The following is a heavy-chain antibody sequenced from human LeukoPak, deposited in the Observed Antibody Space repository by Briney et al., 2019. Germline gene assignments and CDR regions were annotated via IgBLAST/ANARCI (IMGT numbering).Heavy chain of an antibody. V-gene: IGHV4-59*08. J-gene: IGHJ4*02. D-gene: IGHD3-3*01. CDR3: ARARSRFLEWLGMTEHYYFDY. CDR2: IYYSGST. Sequence: PSETLSLTCTVSGGSISSYYWSWIRQPPGKGLEWIGYIYYSGSTNYNPSLKSRVTISVDTSKNQFSLKLSSVTAADTAVYYCARARSRFLEWLGMTEHYYFDYWGQGTLVTVSS. CDR1: GGSISSYY.